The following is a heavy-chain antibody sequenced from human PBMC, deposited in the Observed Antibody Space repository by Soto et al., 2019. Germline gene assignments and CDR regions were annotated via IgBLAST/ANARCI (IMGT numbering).Heavy chain of an antibody. CDR3: AKGTMIRGDFDY. Sequence: EVQLLESGGGLVQPGGSLRLSCAASGFTFSSYAISWVRQAPGKGLEWVSAISGTGGGTYYADAVKGRFTISRDNSKDTLYLQMNSLRAEDTAVYYCAKGTMIRGDFDYWGQGTLVTVSS. CDR2: ISGTGGGT. CDR1: GFTFSSYA. V-gene: IGHV3-23*01. D-gene: IGHD3-10*01. J-gene: IGHJ4*02.